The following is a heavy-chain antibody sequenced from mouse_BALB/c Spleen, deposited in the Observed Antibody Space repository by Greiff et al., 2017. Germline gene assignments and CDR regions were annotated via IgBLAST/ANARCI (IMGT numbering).Heavy chain of an antibody. CDR3: TRSPANWDWAWFAY. CDR2: IYPGNSDT. D-gene: IGHD4-1*01. J-gene: IGHJ3*01. Sequence: EVKLMESGTVLARPGASVKMSCKASGYTFTSYWMHWVKQRPGQGLEWIGAIYPGNSDTSYNQKFKGKAKLTAVTSTSTAYMELSSLTNEDSAVYYCTRSPANWDWAWFAYWGQGTLVTVSA. V-gene: IGHV1-5*01. CDR1: GYTFTSYW.